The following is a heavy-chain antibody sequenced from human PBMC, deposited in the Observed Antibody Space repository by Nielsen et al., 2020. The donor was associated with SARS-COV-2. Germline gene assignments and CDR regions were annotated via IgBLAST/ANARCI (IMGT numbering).Heavy chain of an antibody. CDR3: ARPASGTYQPPDS. J-gene: IGHJ4*02. CDR2: IDPSDSYT. Sequence: GESLKISCKGSGYSFTSNWITWVRQVPGKGLEWVGRIDPSDSYTNYSPSFQGHVTISVDRAISTAFLQWSSLRASDSAMYYCARPASGTYQPPDSWGQGTLVTVPS. CDR1: GYSFTSNW. D-gene: IGHD1-26*01. V-gene: IGHV5-10-1*01.